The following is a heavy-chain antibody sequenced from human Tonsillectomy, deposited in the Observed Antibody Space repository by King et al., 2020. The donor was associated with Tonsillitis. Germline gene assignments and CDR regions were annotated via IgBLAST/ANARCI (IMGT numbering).Heavy chain of an antibody. CDR1: GESFSGYY. D-gene: IGHD5-24*01. V-gene: IGHV4-34*01. CDR2: INHRVST. CDR3: ARALQENYYYYYYMDV. Sequence: QVQLQQWGAGLLKPSETLSLTCAVYGESFSGYYWSWIRQPPGKGLECIGEINHRVSTNYNPPLKSRVTISVDTSKNQFSLKLRSVSAADTAVYYCARALQENYYYYYYMDVWGEGTTVTVSS. J-gene: IGHJ6*03.